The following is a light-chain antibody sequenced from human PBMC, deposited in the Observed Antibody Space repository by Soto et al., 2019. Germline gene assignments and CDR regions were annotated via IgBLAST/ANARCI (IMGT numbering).Light chain of an antibody. J-gene: IGLJ1*01. V-gene: IGLV2-14*01. CDR2: EVS. CDR3: CSYSSSSINYV. Sequence: QSALTQPASVSGSPGQSITISCTGTSSDVGGYNYVSWYQQHPGKAPKLMIYEVSNRPSGVSNRFSGSKSGNTASLTISGLRAEDEDDYYCCSYSSSSINYVFGAGTKVTVL. CDR1: SSDVGGYNY.